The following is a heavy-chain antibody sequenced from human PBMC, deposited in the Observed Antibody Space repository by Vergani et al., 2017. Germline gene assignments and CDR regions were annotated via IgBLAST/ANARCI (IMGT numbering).Heavy chain of an antibody. CDR1: KNSISSRSHY. J-gene: IGHJ4*02. D-gene: IGHD5-18*01. CDR2: VYQSGNT. V-gene: IGHV4-39*01. CDR3: ARQSAMIISQGHFDY. Sequence: QLQLQESGPGLVRPAETLSLTCTVSKNSISSRSHYWGRIRQSPGRGLEWIGSVYQSGNTFYNPSFKSRVTISVDTSNDQFSLRLASMAAADTAMYFCARQSAMIISQGHFDYWGQGVLVTVSS.